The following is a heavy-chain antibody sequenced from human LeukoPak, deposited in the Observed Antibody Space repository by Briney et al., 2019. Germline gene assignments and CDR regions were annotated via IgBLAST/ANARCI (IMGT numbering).Heavy chain of an antibody. V-gene: IGHV7-4-1*02. J-gene: IGHJ6*02. CDR2: INTNTGNP. D-gene: IGHD3-16*01. CDR3: ASMGLPNYYYYGMDV. Sequence: GASVKVSCKASGYAFTSYAMNWVRQAPGQGLEWMGWINTNTGNPTYAQGFTGRFVFSLDTSVSTAYLQISSLKAEDTAVYYCASMGLPNYYYYGMDVWGQGTTVTVSS. CDR1: GYAFTSYA.